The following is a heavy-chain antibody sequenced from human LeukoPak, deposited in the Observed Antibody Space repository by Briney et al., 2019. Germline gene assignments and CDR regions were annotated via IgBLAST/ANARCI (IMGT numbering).Heavy chain of an antibody. CDR1: GFTFSSYS. V-gene: IGHV3-48*01. J-gene: IGHJ4*02. D-gene: IGHD5-18*01. Sequence: GGSLRLSCAASGFTFSSYSMNWVRQAPGKGLEWVSYISSGSSTIYYADSVKGRFTISRDNAKNSLYLQMNSLRAEDTAVYYCARDITAGYSYGPTLDYWGQGTLVTVSS. CDR2: ISSGSSTI. CDR3: ARDITAGYSYGPTLDY.